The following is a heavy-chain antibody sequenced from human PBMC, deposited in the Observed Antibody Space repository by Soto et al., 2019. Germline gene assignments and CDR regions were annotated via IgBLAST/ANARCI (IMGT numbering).Heavy chain of an antibody. CDR3: ARNYGHAFDI. J-gene: IGHJ3*02. V-gene: IGHV4-59*01. D-gene: IGHD1-7*01. CDR1: GGSISSYY. Sequence: HVQLQESGPGLVKPSETLSLTCTVSGGSISSYYWSWIRQPPGKGLEWIGYIYYSGSTNYNPSLKRRVTISVDTSKNQFSLKLSSVTAADTAVYYCARNYGHAFDIWGQGTMVTVSS. CDR2: IYYSGST.